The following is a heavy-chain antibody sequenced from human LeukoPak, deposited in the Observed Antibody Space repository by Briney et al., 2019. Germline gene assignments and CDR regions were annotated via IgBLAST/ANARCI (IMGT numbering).Heavy chain of an antibody. D-gene: IGHD6-19*01. CDR3: ARARIAVAGTVGYYFDY. J-gene: IGHJ4*02. CDR1: GYSFTGYY. V-gene: IGHV1-2*02. Sequence: ASVKVSCKASGYSFTGYYMHWVRQAPGQGLEWMGWINPNSGGTNYAQKFQGRVTMTRDTSINTAYMELSRLRSDDTAVYYCARARIAVAGTVGYYFDYWGQGTLVTVSS. CDR2: INPNSGGT.